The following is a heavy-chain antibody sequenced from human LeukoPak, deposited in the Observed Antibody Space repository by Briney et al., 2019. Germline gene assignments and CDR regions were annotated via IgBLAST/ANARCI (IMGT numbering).Heavy chain of an antibody. CDR1: GFTFSIYA. J-gene: IGHJ5*02. V-gene: IGHV3-23*01. CDR3: AKMSYYYDSSGDGP. CDR2: ISGSGGST. Sequence: GGSLRLSCAASGFTFSIYAISWVRQAPGKGLERVSAISGSGGSTYYADSVKGRFTISRDNSKNTLYLQMNSLRAEDTAVYYCAKMSYYYDSSGDGPWGQGTLVTVSS. D-gene: IGHD3-22*01.